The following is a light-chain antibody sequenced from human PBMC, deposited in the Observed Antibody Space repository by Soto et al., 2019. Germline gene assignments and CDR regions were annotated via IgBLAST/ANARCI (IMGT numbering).Light chain of an antibody. Sequence: ETVMTQAPATLSVSPGERVTLSCRASRSVGSRLAWYQHKPGQAPRLLIYEASTRATGIPARFSGSGSGTEFTLTISSLQSEDFAVYFCQQYNDWPPITFGQGTRVEIK. CDR2: EAS. J-gene: IGKJ5*01. CDR3: QQYNDWPPIT. V-gene: IGKV3-15*01. CDR1: RSVGSR.